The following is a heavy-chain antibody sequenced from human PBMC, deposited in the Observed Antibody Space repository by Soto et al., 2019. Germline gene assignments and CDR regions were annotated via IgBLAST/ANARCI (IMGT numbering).Heavy chain of an antibody. D-gene: IGHD1-26*01. J-gene: IGHJ4*02. CDR2: IYYSGTT. CDR3: ARREIHAPIDY. V-gene: IGHV4-28*01. CDR1: GYSISSSNW. Sequence: SETLSLTCAVSGYSISSSNWWGWIRQPPGKGLEWIGYIYYSGTTYYNPSLKSRVTMSVDTSKNQFSLKLTSVTAVDTAVYYCARREIHAPIDYWGQGTLVTVSS.